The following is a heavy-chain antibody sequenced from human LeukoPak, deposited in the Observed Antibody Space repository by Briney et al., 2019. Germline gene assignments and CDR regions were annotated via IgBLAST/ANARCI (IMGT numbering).Heavy chain of an antibody. V-gene: IGHV4-4*07. CDR2: IYTSGST. D-gene: IGHD3-3*01. Sequence: SETLSLTCTVSGGSISSYSWSWIRQPAGKGLEWIGRIYTSGSTNYNPSLKSRVTMSVDTSKNQFSLKLSSVTAADTAVYYCARDSAPFWSGYPYYYYYYMDVWGKGTTVTVSS. CDR3: ARDSAPFWSGYPYYYYYYMDV. CDR1: GGSISSYS. J-gene: IGHJ6*03.